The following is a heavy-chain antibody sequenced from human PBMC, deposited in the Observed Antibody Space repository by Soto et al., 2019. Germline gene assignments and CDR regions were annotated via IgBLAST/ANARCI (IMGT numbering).Heavy chain of an antibody. CDR2: IYHSEST. CDR1: GVPIRSITW. J-gene: IGHJ4*02. CDR3: VGGSGSGSHDY. V-gene: IGHV4-4*01. D-gene: IGHD3-10*01. Sequence: QVQLQDAGPRLVKPSGTLSLSCAVSGVPIRSITWWSWVRQPPGKGLELIGEIYHSESTKYNPSPRGIVTVSVDKANNHFSLGMGSVTAADTAVFCCVGGSGSGSHDYWCQGTLVTVSS.